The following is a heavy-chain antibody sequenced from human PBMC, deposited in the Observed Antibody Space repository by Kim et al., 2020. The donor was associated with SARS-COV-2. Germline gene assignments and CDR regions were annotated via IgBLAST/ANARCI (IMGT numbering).Heavy chain of an antibody. Sequence: SETLSLTCTVSGGSISSSSYYCGWIRQPPGKGLEWIGSIYYSGSTYYNPSLKSRVTISVDTSKNQFSLKLSSVTAADTAVYYCARRSIDLEKNQLLYVWYNWNPMWDYWGQGTLVTVSS. J-gene: IGHJ4*02. D-gene: IGHD1-20*01. CDR2: IYYSGST. CDR3: ARRSIDLEKNQLLYVWYNWNPMWDY. CDR1: GGSISSSSYY. V-gene: IGHV4-39*01.